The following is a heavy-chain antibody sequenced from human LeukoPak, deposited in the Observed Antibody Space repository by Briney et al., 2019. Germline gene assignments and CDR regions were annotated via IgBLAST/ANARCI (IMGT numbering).Heavy chain of an antibody. D-gene: IGHD6-13*01. J-gene: IGHJ4*02. V-gene: IGHV4-39*01. Sequence: SETLSLTCIVFGGSISSSTYYWGWIRHPPGKGLEWIGDVSHSGSTSYNPSLKSRITMSVDTSKNQFSLKVTSVTAADTAVYFCATLIPADSYFDFWGLGTLVTVSS. CDR2: VSHSGST. CDR3: ATLIPADSYFDF. CDR1: GGSISSSTYY.